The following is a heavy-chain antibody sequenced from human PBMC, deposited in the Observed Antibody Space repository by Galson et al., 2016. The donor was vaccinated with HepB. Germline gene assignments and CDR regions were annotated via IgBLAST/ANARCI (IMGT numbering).Heavy chain of an antibody. D-gene: IGHD1-26*01. CDR1: GGPITNNYY. J-gene: IGHJ4*02. V-gene: IGHV4-39*01. CDR2: LHHGGTT. Sequence: SETLSLTCTVSGGPITNNYYWAWIRQSPGKGLEWIGSLHHGGTTYYNPSLMIRFTTSVDTSKDQFSLNLNSVTAADTAFYSCARHALLGAKDFHNWGQGTLVTVS. CDR3: ARHALLGAKDFHN.